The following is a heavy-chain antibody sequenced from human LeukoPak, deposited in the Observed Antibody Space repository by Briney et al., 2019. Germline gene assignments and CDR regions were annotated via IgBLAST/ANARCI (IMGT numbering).Heavy chain of an antibody. Sequence: GGSLRLSCAASGFTFSSYSMNWVRQAPGKGLEWASSISSSSSYIYYADSVKGRFTISRDNAKNSLYLQMNSLRAEDTAVYYCAREVATMDYYYYMDVWGKGTTVTVSS. CDR2: ISSSSSYI. V-gene: IGHV3-21*01. J-gene: IGHJ6*03. D-gene: IGHD3-10*01. CDR3: AREVATMDYYYYMDV. CDR1: GFTFSSYS.